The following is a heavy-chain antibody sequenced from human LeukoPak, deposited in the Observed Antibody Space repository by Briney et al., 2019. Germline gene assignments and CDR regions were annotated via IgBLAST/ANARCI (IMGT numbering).Heavy chain of an antibody. D-gene: IGHD3-9*01. V-gene: IGHV5-51*01. CDR3: ARRYDNTGYYVY. CDR2: IYPGDSDT. J-gene: IGHJ4*02. Sequence: GESLKISCKGFGYSVTNYWIAWVRQMPGKGLEWMGIIYPGDSDTRYSPSFQGQVTISADKSINTAYLQWSSLKASDTATYYCARRYDNTGYYVYWGQGTLVTVSS. CDR1: GYSVTNYW.